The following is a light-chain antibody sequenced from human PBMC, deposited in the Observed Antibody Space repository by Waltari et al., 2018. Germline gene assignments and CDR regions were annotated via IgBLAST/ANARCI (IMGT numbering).Light chain of an antibody. J-gene: IGLJ2*01. V-gene: IGLV2-23*02. Sequence: QSALTQPASVSGSPGQSITISCAGTSADVGNYNLVSWYQQCPGKAPKLMIYEVITWPPQSQGTPPKLCVYWVINGPSGVSDCLSGSKSGKTASLTISGLQAEDEADYYCCSYAGTSTVIFGGGTKLTVL. CDR1: SADVGNYNL. CDR2: EVI. CDR3: CSYAGTSTVI.